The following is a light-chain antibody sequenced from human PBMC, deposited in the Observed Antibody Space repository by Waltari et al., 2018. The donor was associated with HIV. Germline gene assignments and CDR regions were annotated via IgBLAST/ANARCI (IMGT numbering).Light chain of an antibody. J-gene: IGLJ3*02. CDR2: DVS. V-gene: IGLV2-14*03. Sequence: QSALPQPASVSGSPGPSLTISCTGTSSDVGGSTYVSWYQQHPGKAPKLMIYDVSNRPSGVSNRFSGSKSGNTASLTISGLQAEDEADYYCSSYTSSSTLWVFGGGTKLTVL. CDR1: SSDVGGSTY. CDR3: SSYTSSSTLWV.